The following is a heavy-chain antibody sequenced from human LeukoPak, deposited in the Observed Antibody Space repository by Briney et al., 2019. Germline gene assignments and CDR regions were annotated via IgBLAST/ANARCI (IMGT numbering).Heavy chain of an antibody. CDR2: IKQDGGEI. CDR3: ARDKIVGATHFDY. Sequence: PGGSLRLSCAASGSTFSTYWMSWVRQAPGKGPEWVANIKQDGGEIYYVDSVKGRFTISRDNAKSSLYLQMNSLTAEDTAVYYCARDKIVGATHFDYWGQGSLVTVSS. CDR1: GSTFSTYW. J-gene: IGHJ4*02. V-gene: IGHV3-7*01. D-gene: IGHD1-26*01.